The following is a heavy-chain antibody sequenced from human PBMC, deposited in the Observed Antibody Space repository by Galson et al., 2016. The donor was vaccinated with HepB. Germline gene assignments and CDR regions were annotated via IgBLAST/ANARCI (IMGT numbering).Heavy chain of an antibody. CDR3: ARPHYIDGSGYYPIRLGVFDV. Sequence: SLRLSCAASGFTFDDFVMIWFRQAPGRGPEWVGFIRSKPFGETTEYAASVKGRFSISRDDSKSIAYLQLNSLRTDDTAVYYCARPHYIDGSGYYPIRLGVFDVWGQGTMVTVSS. CDR2: IRSKPFGETT. V-gene: IGHV3-49*03. D-gene: IGHD3-22*01. CDR1: GFTFDDFV. J-gene: IGHJ3*01.